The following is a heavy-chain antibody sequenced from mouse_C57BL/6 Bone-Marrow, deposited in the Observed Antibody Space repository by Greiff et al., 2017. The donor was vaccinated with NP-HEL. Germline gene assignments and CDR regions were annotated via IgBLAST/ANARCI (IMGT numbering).Heavy chain of an antibody. D-gene: IGHD2-4*01. CDR3: ARWGYDYDGYYYAMDY. Sequence: QVQLKQSGPELVKPGASVKISCKASGYSFTSYYIHWVKQRPGQGLEWIGWIYPGGGNTKYNEKFKGKATLTAYTSSSTAYMQLSSLTSEDSAVYYCARWGYDYDGYYYAMDYWGQGTSVTVSS. V-gene: IGHV1-66*01. CDR2: IYPGGGNT. CDR1: GYSFTSYY. J-gene: IGHJ4*01.